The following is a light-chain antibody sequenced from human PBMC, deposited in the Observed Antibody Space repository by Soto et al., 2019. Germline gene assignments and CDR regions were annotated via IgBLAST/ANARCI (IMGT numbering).Light chain of an antibody. CDR1: QSISNF. V-gene: IGKV1-39*01. J-gene: IGKJ4*01. Sequence: DIQMTQSPSFLSASVGDRVTITCRASQSISNFLNWYQQKPGKAPKVLIYAASSLQSGVPERFSGSGSGKHFTLTTSSLQPEDFATYYCQQSYSTPLTFGGGTKVEIK. CDR3: QQSYSTPLT. CDR2: AAS.